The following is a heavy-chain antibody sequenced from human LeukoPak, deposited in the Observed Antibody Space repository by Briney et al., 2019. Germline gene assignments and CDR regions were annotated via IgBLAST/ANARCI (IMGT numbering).Heavy chain of an antibody. V-gene: IGHV4-31*03. CDR1: GGSVYSGAYY. Sequence: SETLSLTCIVSGGSVYSGAYYWNWIRQHPEKGLEWLGHIFYTGRTNYTPSLKSRLAISIDMSKNQFSLRLTSVTAADTAIYYCASSYGGAIYYWGQGTLVTVSS. CDR2: IFYTGRT. CDR3: ASSYGGAIYY. D-gene: IGHD3-10*01. J-gene: IGHJ4*02.